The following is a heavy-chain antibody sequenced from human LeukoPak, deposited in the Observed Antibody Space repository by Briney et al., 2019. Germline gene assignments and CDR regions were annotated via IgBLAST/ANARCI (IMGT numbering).Heavy chain of an antibody. J-gene: IGHJ4*02. D-gene: IGHD3-16*02. CDR3: ASHVYVWGSYRYYYFDY. CDR2: IYYSGST. V-gene: IGHV4-39*01. Sequence: KPSETLSLTCTVSGGSISSSSYYWGWIRQPPGKGLEWIGSIYYSGSTYYNPSLKSRVTISVDTSKNQFSLKLSSVTAADTAVYYCASHVYVWGSYRYYYFDYWGQGTLVTVSS. CDR1: GGSISSSSYY.